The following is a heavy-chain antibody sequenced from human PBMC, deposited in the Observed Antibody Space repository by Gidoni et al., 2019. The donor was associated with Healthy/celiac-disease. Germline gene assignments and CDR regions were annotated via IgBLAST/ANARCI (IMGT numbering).Heavy chain of an antibody. CDR1: GFTFSSYA. V-gene: IGHV3-23*01. J-gene: IGHJ4*02. Sequence: EVQLLESGGGLVQPGGSLRLSCAASGFTFSSYAMSWVRPAPGKGLGWVSAISGSGGSTYYADSVKGRFTISRDNSKNTLYLQMNSLRAEDTAVYYCAKRGGYSYGSLYFDYWGQGTLVTVSS. D-gene: IGHD5-18*01. CDR3: AKRGGYSYGSLYFDY. CDR2: ISGSGGST.